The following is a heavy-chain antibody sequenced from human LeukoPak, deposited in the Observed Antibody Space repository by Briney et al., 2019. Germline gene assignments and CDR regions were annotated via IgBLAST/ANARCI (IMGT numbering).Heavy chain of an antibody. Sequence: KPSETLSLTCTVSGGSVSSGSYYWSWIRQPPGTGLEWIGYIYYSGSTNYNPSLKSRVTISVDTSKNQFSLKLSSVTAADTAVYYCASIGFGEFDWGQGTLVTVSS. CDR2: IYYSGST. J-gene: IGHJ4*02. V-gene: IGHV4-61*01. CDR1: GGSVSSGSYY. CDR3: ASIGFGEFD. D-gene: IGHD3-10*01.